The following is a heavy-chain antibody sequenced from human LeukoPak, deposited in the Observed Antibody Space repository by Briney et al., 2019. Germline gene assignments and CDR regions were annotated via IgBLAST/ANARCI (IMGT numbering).Heavy chain of an antibody. D-gene: IGHD1-26*01. CDR2: TYYSGST. J-gene: IGHJ4*02. Sequence: PSQTLSLTCTGSGGSISSGGYYWSWIRQHPGKGLEWIGYTYYSGSTYYNPSLKSRVTISVDTSKNQFSLNLTSVTAADTAVFYCARNQEVVGVDYWGQGTLVTVSS. V-gene: IGHV4-31*03. CDR1: GGSISSGGYY. CDR3: ARNQEVVGVDY.